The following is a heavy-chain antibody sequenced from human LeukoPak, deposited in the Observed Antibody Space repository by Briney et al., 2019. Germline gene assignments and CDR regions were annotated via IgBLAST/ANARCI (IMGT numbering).Heavy chain of an antibody. D-gene: IGHD3-3*01. CDR2: IFWDDDK. V-gene: IGHV2-5*02. CDR1: GFSGCGNGVG. J-gene: IGHJ4*02. CDR3: ARKRSGFYSEFDY. Sequence: PTQTPTPTSRASGFSGCGNGVGVGWSPHPPRKALEGRALIFWDDDKFYNTSLKTRLSITRDTPNNQVVLTMTNMAPSDTAKYYCARKRSGFYSEFDYWGQGALVTVSS.